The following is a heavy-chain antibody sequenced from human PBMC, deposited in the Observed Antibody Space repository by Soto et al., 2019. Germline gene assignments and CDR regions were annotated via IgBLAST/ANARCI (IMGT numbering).Heavy chain of an antibody. CDR1: CYTFTIYV. CDR3: ARDGGIVVVPAARGFDP. V-gene: IGHV1-18*04. Sequence: QVQLVQSGAEVKKPGASVKVSCKASCYTFTIYVISWVRQAAGQGIEWMGWISAYNGNTNYAQKLQGRVTMTTDTSTSTAYMELRSLRSDDTAVYYCARDGGIVVVPAARGFDPWGQGTLVTVSS. D-gene: IGHD2-2*01. J-gene: IGHJ5*02. CDR2: ISAYNGNT.